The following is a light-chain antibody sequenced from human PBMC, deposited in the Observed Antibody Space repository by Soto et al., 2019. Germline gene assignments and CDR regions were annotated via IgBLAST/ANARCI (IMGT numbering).Light chain of an antibody. CDR1: STDVGSHNL. Sequence: QSALTQPASVSGAPGQSITISCTGTSTDVGSHNLVSWYQQHPGKAPKLMIYEVSKRPLGVSARFSASKSGNTASLTIPGLQAEDAADYCCCSYGGSRAVFGGGTQLTVL. V-gene: IGLV2-23*02. J-gene: IGLJ7*01. CDR2: EVS. CDR3: CSYGGSRAV.